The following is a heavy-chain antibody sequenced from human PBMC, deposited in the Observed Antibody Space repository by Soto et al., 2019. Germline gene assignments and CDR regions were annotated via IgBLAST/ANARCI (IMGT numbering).Heavy chain of an antibody. J-gene: IGHJ4*02. D-gene: IGHD6-13*01. CDR3: AIAAAGTGDFDY. CDR1: GGSISSSSYY. V-gene: IGHV4-39*01. Sequence: LSLTFTVSGGSISSSSYYWGWIRQPPGKGLEWVGSIYYSGSTYYNPSLKSRVTISVDTSKNQFSLKLSSVTAADTAVYYCAIAAAGTGDFDYWGQGTLVTVSS. CDR2: IYYSGST.